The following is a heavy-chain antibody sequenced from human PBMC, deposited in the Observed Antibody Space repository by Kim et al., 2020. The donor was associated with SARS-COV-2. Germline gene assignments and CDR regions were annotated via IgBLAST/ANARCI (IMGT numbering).Heavy chain of an antibody. Sequence: ASVKVSCKASGYTFTSYAMNWVRQAPGQGLEWMGWFKTNTGNPRYAQGFTGRFVFSLDTSVSTAYLQFSSLKAEDTAVYYCGRGQLWWEVRYYYYGMDVWGQGTTVTVSS. D-gene: IGHD5-18*01. J-gene: IGHJ6*02. CDR3: GRGQLWWEVRYYYYGMDV. CDR1: GYTFTSYA. CDR2: FKTNTGNP. V-gene: IGHV7-4-1*02.